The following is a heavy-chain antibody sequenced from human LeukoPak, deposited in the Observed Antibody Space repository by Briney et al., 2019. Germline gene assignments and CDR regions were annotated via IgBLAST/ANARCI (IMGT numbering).Heavy chain of an antibody. J-gene: IGHJ6*03. CDR1: GGSISSYY. CDR3: ARHKDYYYSYMDV. V-gene: IGHV4-39*01. Sequence: SETLSLTCTVSGGSISSYYWGWIRQPPGKGLEWIGTIYYSGSTYYNPSLTSRVTISVDTSKDQFSLKLSSVTAADTAVYYCARHKDYYYSYMDVWGKGTTVTISS. CDR2: IYYSGST.